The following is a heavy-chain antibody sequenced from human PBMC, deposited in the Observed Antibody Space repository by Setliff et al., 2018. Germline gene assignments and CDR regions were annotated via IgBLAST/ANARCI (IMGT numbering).Heavy chain of an antibody. CDR3: ARGGMAAANRKGVFEY. J-gene: IGHJ4*02. D-gene: IGHD6-13*01. CDR2: INAYNGDT. Sequence: ASVKVSCKASGYTFTNYGISWVRQAPGQGLEWMAYINAYNGDTYYAENLQVRVTVFTDTSTTTTYMELRNLRSDDTAVYYCARGGMAAANRKGVFEYWGQGTLVTVS. V-gene: IGHV1-18*01. CDR1: GYTFTNYG.